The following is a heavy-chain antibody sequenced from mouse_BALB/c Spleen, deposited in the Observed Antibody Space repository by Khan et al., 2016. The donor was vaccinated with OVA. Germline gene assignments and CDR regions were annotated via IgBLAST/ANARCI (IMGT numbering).Heavy chain of an antibody. CDR1: GYTFTTYW. CDR2: IDPSTGYT. CDR3: ARRGLYCIFAY. J-gene: IGHJ3*01. Sequence: QVQLKESGAELAKPGASLKMSCTASGYTFTTYWIHWVKQRPGQGLEWIGYIDPSTGYTEYNQKFKDKATLTADKSSSTAYMQLTSLTSEDSAVYYCARRGLYCIFAYWGQGTLVTVSA. D-gene: IGHD2-12*01. V-gene: IGHV1-7*01.